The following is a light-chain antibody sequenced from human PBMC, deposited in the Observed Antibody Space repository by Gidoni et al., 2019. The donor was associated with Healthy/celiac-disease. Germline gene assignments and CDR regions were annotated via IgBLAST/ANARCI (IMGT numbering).Light chain of an antibody. Sequence: EIVLTQSPGTLSLSPGERATLSCRASQSVSSSYLAWYQQKPGQAPRLLIYGASSRATGIPDRFSGSGSGTDFTLTISRLEPEDFAVYYCQQYGSSPPHFTFXQXTRLEIK. CDR2: GAS. J-gene: IGKJ5*01. V-gene: IGKV3-20*01. CDR3: QQYGSSPPHFT. CDR1: QSVSSSY.